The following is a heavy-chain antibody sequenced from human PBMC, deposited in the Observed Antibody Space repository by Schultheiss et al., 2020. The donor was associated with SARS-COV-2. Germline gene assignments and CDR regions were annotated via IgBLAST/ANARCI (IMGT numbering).Heavy chain of an antibody. CDR3: ARGLTVVTGMYFDY. CDR2: IYHSGST. J-gene: IGHJ4*02. D-gene: IGHD4-23*01. Sequence: SETLSLTCAVSGGSISSSNWWSWVRQPPGKGLEWIGEIYHSGSTNYNPSLKSRVTISVDTSKNQFSLKLSSVTAADTAVYYCARGLTVVTGMYFDYWGQGTLVTVSS. V-gene: IGHV4-4*02. CDR1: GGSISSSNW.